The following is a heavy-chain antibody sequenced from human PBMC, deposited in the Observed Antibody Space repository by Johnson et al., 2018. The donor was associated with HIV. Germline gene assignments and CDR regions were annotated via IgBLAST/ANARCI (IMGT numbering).Heavy chain of an antibody. V-gene: IGHV3-7*01. J-gene: IGHJ3*02. CDR3: ARDRFGDSDAFDI. Sequence: VQLVESGGGLVQPGGSLRLSCAATGFTFRTHWMTWVRQAPGTGLEWVASIKSDGSEKKYVDSVKGRFIISRDNAKNSLYLQLNSLRADDTAVYFCARDRFGDSDAFDIWGQGTMVTVSA. D-gene: IGHD4-17*01. CDR2: IKSDGSEK. CDR1: GFTFRTHW.